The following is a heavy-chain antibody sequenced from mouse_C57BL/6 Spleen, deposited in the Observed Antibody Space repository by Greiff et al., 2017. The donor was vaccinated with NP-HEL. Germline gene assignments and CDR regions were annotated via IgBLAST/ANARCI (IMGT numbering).Heavy chain of an antibody. CDR3: ARQDGYYVGY. Sequence: EVKLVESGGGLVKPGGSLKLSCAASGFTFCDYGMHWVRQAPEKGLEWVAYISSGSSTIYYADTVKGRFTISRDNAKNTLFLQMTSLRSEDTAMYYCARQDGYYVGYWGQGTTLTVSS. V-gene: IGHV5-17*01. CDR2: ISSGSSTI. J-gene: IGHJ2*01. D-gene: IGHD2-3*01. CDR1: GFTFCDYG.